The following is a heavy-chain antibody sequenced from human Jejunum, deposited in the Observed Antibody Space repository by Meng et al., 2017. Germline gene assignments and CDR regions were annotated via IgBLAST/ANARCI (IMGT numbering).Heavy chain of an antibody. CDR3: ARHPRVKSSGNYRFDL. CDR2: FYNIGDT. J-gene: IGHJ5*02. V-gene: IGHV4-59*08. CDR1: GDSINNFY. Sequence: SETLSLTCDISGDSINNFYWSWIRQPPGKGLEWIAYFYNIGDTISNPSLKSRVTISLDTSKNQFSLKLDSVSAADTAVYFCARHPRVKSSGNYRFDLWGQGTLVTVSS. D-gene: IGHD1-1*01.